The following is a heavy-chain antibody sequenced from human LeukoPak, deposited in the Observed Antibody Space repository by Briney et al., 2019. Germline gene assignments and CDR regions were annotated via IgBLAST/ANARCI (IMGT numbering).Heavy chain of an antibody. Sequence: GPCVRLSWAASGFSLSSDWMGSARQPAGKGLEWEANIKEDGSEKYYVDSVKGRFTISRDNAKNSLYLHMNSLTAEDTAMYYCARDWVAGVPFDAFDIWGQGTMVSVSS. CDR1: GFSLSSDW. CDR2: IKEDGSEK. CDR3: ARDWVAGVPFDAFDI. D-gene: IGHD3-10*01. V-gene: IGHV3-7*03. J-gene: IGHJ3*02.